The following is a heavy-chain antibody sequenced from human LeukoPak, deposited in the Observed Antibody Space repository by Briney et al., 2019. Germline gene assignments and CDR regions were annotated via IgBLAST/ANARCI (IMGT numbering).Heavy chain of an antibody. V-gene: IGHV1-18*01. D-gene: IGHD3-10*01. Sequence: ASVKVSCKASGYTFTSYGITWVRQAPGQGLEWMGWISGYNGNTNYAQKFQGRVTITRNTSISTAYMELSSLRSEDTAVYYCARGPYYYGSGSPQYRYYYYYYYMDVWGKGTTVTVSS. CDR1: GYTFTSYG. CDR3: ARGPYYYGSGSPQYRYYYYYYYMDV. J-gene: IGHJ6*03. CDR2: ISGYNGNT.